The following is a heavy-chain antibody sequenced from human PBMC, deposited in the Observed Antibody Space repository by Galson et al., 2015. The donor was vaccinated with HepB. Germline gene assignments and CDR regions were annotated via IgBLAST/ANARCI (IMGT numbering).Heavy chain of an antibody. CDR3: ARGRKVPAAILGYFDY. CDR2: ISSSSSYI. J-gene: IGHJ4*02. V-gene: IGHV3-21*01. D-gene: IGHD2-2*02. Sequence: SLRLSCAASGFTFSSYSMNWVRQAPGKGLEWVSSISSSSSYIYYADSVKGRFTISRDNAKNSLYLQMNSLRAEDTAVYYCARGRKVPAAILGYFDYWGQGTLVTVSS. CDR1: GFTFSSYS.